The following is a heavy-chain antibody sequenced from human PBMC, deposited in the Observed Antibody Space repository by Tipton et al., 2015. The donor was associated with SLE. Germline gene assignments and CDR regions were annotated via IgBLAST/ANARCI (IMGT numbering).Heavy chain of an antibody. Sequence: TLSLTCAVSGYSISSGYYWGWIRQPPGKGLEWIGSIYHSGSTYYNPSLKSRVTISVDTSKSQFSLKLNSVTAADTAVYYCARADYYDSSASDYWGQGTLVTVSS. V-gene: IGHV4-38-2*01. J-gene: IGHJ4*02. CDR1: GYSISSGYY. D-gene: IGHD3-22*01. CDR3: ARADYYDSSASDY. CDR2: IYHSGST.